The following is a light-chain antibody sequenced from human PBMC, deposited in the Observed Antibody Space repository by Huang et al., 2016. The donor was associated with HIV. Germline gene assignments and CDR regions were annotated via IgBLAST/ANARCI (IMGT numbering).Light chain of an antibody. V-gene: IGKV1-39*01. Sequence: DIQMTQSPSSLSASVGDRVTISCRASQSISTYLNWYQQKPGKAPKVVLYSVSRLQSGVPSRFSGSGSGTDFTLTISSLQPEDFATYFCQQCYSTLYTFGQGTKLEMK. CDR3: QQCYSTLYT. J-gene: IGKJ2*01. CDR2: SVS. CDR1: QSISTY.